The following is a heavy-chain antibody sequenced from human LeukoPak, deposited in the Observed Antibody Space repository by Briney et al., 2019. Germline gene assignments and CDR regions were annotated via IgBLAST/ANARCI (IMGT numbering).Heavy chain of an antibody. Sequence: PGGSLRLSCAASGFTFSNAWMSWVRQAPGEGLEWVGRIKSKTDGGTTDYAAPVKGRFTISRDDSKNTLYLQMNSLKTEDTAVYYCTTDGLSAYYDFWSGYYYFDYWGQGTLVTVSS. CDR1: GFTFSNAW. CDR2: IKSKTDGGTT. CDR3: TTDGLSAYYDFWSGYYYFDY. V-gene: IGHV3-15*01. D-gene: IGHD3-3*01. J-gene: IGHJ4*02.